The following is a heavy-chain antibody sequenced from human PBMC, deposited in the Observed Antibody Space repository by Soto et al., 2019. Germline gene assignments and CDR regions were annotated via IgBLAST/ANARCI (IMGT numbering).Heavy chain of an antibody. Sequence: GPPVKVSCKASGITYRPSAIHWVRQVPGQRLEWMGWINAGNGNTKYSQKFQGRVTITRDTSASTAYMELSSLRTEDTAVYYCASEYCGGDCYSAARYGMDVWGQGTTVTVSS. V-gene: IGHV1-3*01. CDR3: ASEYCGGDCYSAARYGMDV. CDR1: GITYRPSA. D-gene: IGHD2-21*02. J-gene: IGHJ6*02. CDR2: INAGNGNT.